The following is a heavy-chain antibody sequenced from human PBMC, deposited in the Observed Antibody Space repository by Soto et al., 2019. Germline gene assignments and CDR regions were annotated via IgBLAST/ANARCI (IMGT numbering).Heavy chain of an antibody. J-gene: IGHJ6*03. CDR1: GGSFSGYQ. V-gene: IGHV4-34*02. Sequence: QVQLQQWGAGLLKHSETLSLTCAVYGGSFSGYQWTWIRQTPEKGLEWIGEINDSGNINYNPCLKSPVRILVDTAKKQISLTLRCVTAADKAVYYCARGLLLWFGELSRRGGYYYYMDVWGKGPRVTVSS. CDR2: INDSGNI. D-gene: IGHD3-10*01. CDR3: ARGLLLWFGELSRRGGYYYYMDV.